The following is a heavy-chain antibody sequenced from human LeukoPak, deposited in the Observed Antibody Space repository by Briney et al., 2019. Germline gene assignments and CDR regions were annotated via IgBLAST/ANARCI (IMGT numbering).Heavy chain of an antibody. J-gene: IGHJ4*02. CDR1: GYTFTDYY. CDR3: ATGLEYSSSAYFDY. CDR2: VDPEDGET. V-gene: IGHV1-69-2*01. Sequence: ATVKISCKVSGYTFTDYYMHWVQQAPGKGLEWMGLVDPEDGETIYAEKFQGRVTITADTSTDTVYMELSSLRSEDTAVYYCATGLEYSSSAYFDYWGQGTLVTVSS. D-gene: IGHD6-6*01.